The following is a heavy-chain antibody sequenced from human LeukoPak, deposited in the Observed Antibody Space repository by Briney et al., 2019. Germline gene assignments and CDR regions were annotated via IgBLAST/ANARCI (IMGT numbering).Heavy chain of an antibody. CDR1: GYTFTSYY. J-gene: IGHJ4*02. V-gene: IGHV1-46*01. Sequence: ASVKVSCKASGYTFTSYYMHWVRQAPGQGLEWMGIINPSGGSTSYAQKFQGRVTMTRDTSTSTVYMELSSLRSEDTAVYYCASSSFRDGCNSEGTGLDYWGQGTLVTVSS. CDR2: INPSGGST. D-gene: IGHD6-19*01. CDR3: ASSSFRDGCNSEGTGLDY.